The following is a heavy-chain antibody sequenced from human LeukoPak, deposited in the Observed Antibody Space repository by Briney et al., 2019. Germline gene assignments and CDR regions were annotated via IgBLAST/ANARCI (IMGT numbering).Heavy chain of an antibody. J-gene: IGHJ4*02. CDR1: GYTFTNHG. CDR2: VSTYTGDT. CDR3: TRDFGAAAGPRPSFDY. Sequence: ASVKVSCKASGYTFTNHGISWVRQAPGQGPEWMGWVSTYTGDTNYAQKLKGRVTMTADTSTTTAYMELRSLRSDDTAVYYCTRDFGAAAGPRPSFDYWGQGTLVTVSS. V-gene: IGHV1-18*04. D-gene: IGHD6-25*01.